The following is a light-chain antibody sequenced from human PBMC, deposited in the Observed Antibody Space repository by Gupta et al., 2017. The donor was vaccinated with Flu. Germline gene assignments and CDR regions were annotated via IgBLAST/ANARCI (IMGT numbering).Light chain of an antibody. V-gene: IGKV1-39*01. J-gene: IGKJ2*01. CDR3: QQSYSNPRT. CDR1: QSISSY. Sequence: DIQKTQSPSSLSASVGDRVTITCRASQSISSYLNWYQQKPGKAPKLLIYAASSLQSGVPSRFSGSGSGTDFTLTISSLQPEDFATYYCQQSYSNPRTFGQGTKLEIK. CDR2: AAS.